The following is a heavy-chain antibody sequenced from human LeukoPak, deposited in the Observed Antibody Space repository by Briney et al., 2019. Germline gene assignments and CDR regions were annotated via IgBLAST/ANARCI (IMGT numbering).Heavy chain of an antibody. Sequence: PSETLSLTCTVSGGSISSSRYYWGWIRQPPGKGLEWIGSIHYSGSTYYNPSLKSRVTVSVDTSENQFSLKLSSVTAADTAVYYCARARYSSGWTDAFDIWGQGTMVTVSS. J-gene: IGHJ3*02. CDR1: GGSISSSRYY. D-gene: IGHD6-19*01. V-gene: IGHV4-39*07. CDR2: IHYSGST. CDR3: ARARYSSGWTDAFDI.